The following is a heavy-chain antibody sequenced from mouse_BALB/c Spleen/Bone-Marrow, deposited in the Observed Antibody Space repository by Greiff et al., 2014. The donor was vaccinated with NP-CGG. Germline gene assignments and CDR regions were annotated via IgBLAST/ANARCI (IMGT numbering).Heavy chain of an antibody. V-gene: IGHV7-3*02. CDR1: GVTFTDYY. D-gene: IGHD4-1*02. J-gene: IGHJ2*01. CDR2: IRNKANGYTT. Sequence: GQLKGSGGGLVQPGGSLGLSFTTSGVTFTDYYMSWVRQPPGKALKWLGFIRNKANGYTTEYSASVKGRFTISRDSSQSILYLQMNPLRAEDSATYYCARTTGTPYLDYWGQGTTLTVSS. CDR3: ARTTGTPYLDY.